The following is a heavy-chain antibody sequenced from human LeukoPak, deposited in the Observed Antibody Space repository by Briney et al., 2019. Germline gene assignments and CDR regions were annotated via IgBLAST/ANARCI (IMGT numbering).Heavy chain of an antibody. CDR1: GFTFDDYA. V-gene: IGHV3-9*03. D-gene: IGHD4-17*01. CDR2: ISWNSGSI. CDR3: AKAVTIGRLDLDY. Sequence: GGSLRLSCAASGFTFDDYAMHWVRQAPGTGLEWVSGISWNSGSIGYADSVKGRFTISRDNAKNSLYLQMNSLRAEDMALYYCAKAVTIGRLDLDYWGQGTLVTVSS. J-gene: IGHJ4*02.